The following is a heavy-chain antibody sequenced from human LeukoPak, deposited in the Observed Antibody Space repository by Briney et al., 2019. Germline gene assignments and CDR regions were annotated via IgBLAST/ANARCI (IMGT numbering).Heavy chain of an antibody. CDR1: GFTFSDYY. D-gene: IGHD3-10*01. CDR3: ARFYYGSGRPTQLDY. J-gene: IGHJ4*02. Sequence: GGSLRLSCAASGFTFSDYYMSWIRQAPGKGLEWVSYISSSGSTIYYADSAKGRFTISRDNAKNSLYLQMNSLRAEDTAVYYCARFYYGSGRPTQLDYWGQGTLVTVSS. V-gene: IGHV3-11*01. CDR2: ISSSGSTI.